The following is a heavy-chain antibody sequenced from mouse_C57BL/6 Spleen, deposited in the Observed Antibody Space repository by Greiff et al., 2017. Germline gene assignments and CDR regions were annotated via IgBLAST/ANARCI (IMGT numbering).Heavy chain of an antibody. D-gene: IGHD2-10*01. J-gene: IGHJ3*01. CDR3: ARYPYYGNYPAWFAD. Sequence: QVQLQQPGAELVKPGASVKLSCKASGYTFTSYWMHWVKQRPGQGLEWIGMIHPNSGSTNYNEKFKSKATLTVDKSSSTAYMQLSSLTSEDSAVYYCARYPYYGNYPAWFADWGQGTLVTVSA. CDR2: IHPNSGST. CDR1: GYTFTSYW. V-gene: IGHV1-64*01.